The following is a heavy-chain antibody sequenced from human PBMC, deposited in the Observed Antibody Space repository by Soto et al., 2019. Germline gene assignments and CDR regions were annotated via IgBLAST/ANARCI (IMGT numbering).Heavy chain of an antibody. V-gene: IGHV4-34*01. D-gene: IGHD3-22*01. CDR1: GGSFSGYY. CDR2: INHGGST. Sequence: QVQLQQWGAGLLKPSETLSLTCAVYGGSFSGYYWNWIRQPPGKGLEWIGEINHGGSTNYNPSLKSRVTISRDTSKNQFSLKLSSVTAADTSVYYCARGPEYYYGGSGYVDYWGQGALVTVSS. J-gene: IGHJ4*02. CDR3: ARGPEYYYGGSGYVDY.